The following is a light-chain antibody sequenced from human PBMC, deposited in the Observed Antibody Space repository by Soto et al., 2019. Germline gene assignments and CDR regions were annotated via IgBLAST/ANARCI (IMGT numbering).Light chain of an antibody. V-gene: IGKV3-15*01. CDR1: QSVSSN. CDR2: GAS. J-gene: IGKJ4*01. Sequence: EIVMTQSPATLSVSPGERATLSCRASQSVSSNLAWYQQKPGQAPRLLIYGASTRATGIPARFSGSGSGTEFTLTISSLQSEDFAVYYCQPYNNWPLTLTFGGGTKVDIK. CDR3: QPYNNWPLTLT.